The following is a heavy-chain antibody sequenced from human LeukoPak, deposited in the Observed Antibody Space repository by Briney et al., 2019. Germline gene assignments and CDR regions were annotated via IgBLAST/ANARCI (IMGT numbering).Heavy chain of an antibody. J-gene: IGHJ3*01. CDR3: ARGGGDYYDSSGYYRY. D-gene: IGHD3-22*01. Sequence: SETLSLTCTVSGYSISSAYYWSWIRQPPGKGLEWFGYIYYSGSTNYNPSLKSRVTISVDTSKNQFSLKLSSVTAADTAVYYCARGGGDYYDSSGYYRYWGQGTMVTVSS. CDR1: GYSISSAYY. V-gene: IGHV4-61*01. CDR2: IYYSGST.